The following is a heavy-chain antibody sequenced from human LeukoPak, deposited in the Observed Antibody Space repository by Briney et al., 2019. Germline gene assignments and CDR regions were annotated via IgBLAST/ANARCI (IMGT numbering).Heavy chain of an antibody. Sequence: PGGSLRLSCAASGFTFSNYAMDWVRQTPEKGLEWVANIKQDGIEKYFVDSVKGRFAISRDNAKNSLYLQMNNLRAEDTAVYYCAREAMVRGVPDAFDIWGQGTVVTVSS. CDR3: AREAMVRGVPDAFDI. CDR1: GFTFSNYA. V-gene: IGHV3-7*01. D-gene: IGHD3-10*01. CDR2: IKQDGIEK. J-gene: IGHJ3*02.